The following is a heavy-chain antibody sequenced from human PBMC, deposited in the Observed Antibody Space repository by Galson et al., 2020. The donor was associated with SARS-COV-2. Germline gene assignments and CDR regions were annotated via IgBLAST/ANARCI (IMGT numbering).Heavy chain of an antibody. D-gene: IGHD2-21*01. V-gene: IGHV3-33*01. CDR1: GFTFSNYG. Sequence: GGSLKISCAASGFTFSNYGMHWVRQAPGKGLESVALIWYDGSNEYYTDSVKGRFIISRDNSKNTLYLQMNSLRAEDTAVYFCARRGAVVIPSINAFDIWGQGTVVTVSS. CDR2: IWYDGSNE. J-gene: IGHJ3*02. CDR3: ARRGAVVIPSINAFDI.